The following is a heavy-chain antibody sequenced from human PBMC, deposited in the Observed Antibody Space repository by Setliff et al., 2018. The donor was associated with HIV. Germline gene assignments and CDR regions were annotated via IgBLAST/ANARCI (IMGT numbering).Heavy chain of an antibody. J-gene: IGHJ3*02. CDR1: DGSFSSDY. CDR2: IYYSGST. Sequence: SETLSLTCTVSDGSFSSDYWTWIRQTPGKGLEWIGYIYYSGSTKYNPSLTSRVTISVDTSKNHFSLKLTSVPAANTAVYYCARAEMAAIVAFDIWGQGTMGTVSS. V-gene: IGHV4-59*01. CDR3: ARAEMAAIVAFDI. D-gene: IGHD5-12*01.